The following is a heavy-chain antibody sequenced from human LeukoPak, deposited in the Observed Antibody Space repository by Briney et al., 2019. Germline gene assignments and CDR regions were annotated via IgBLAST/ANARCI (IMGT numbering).Heavy chain of an antibody. CDR3: AREAMSSYYFDH. CDR1: GGSISSSSYY. J-gene: IGHJ4*02. Sequence: SETLSLTCTVSGGSISSSSYYWGWIRQPPGKGLEWIGSIYYSGSTYYNPSLKSRVTISVDTSKNQFSLKLSSVTAADTAVYYCAREAMSSYYFDHWGQGTLVTVSS. D-gene: IGHD5-18*01. CDR2: IYYSGST. V-gene: IGHV4-39*07.